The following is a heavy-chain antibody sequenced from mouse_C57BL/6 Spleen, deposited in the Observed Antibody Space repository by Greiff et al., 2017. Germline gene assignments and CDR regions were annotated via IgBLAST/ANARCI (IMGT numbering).Heavy chain of an antibody. CDR3: ARHGAYAYDEGGRAMDY. CDR1: GFTFSSYG. V-gene: IGHV5-6*02. J-gene: IGHJ4*01. D-gene: IGHD2-2*01. CDR2: ISSGGSYT. Sequence: DVKLVESGGDLVKPGGSLKLSCAASGFTFSSYGMSWVRQTPDKRLEWVATISSGGSYTYYPDSVKGRFTISRDNAKNTLYLQMSSLKSEDTAMYYWARHGAYAYDEGGRAMDYWGQGTSVTVSS.